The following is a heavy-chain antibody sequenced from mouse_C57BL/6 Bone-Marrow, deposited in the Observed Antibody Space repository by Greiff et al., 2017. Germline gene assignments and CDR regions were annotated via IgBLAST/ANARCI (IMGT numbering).Heavy chain of an antibody. CDR1: GYSITSGYY. Sequence: EVQRVESGPGLVKPSQSLSLTCSVTGYSITSGYYRNWIRQFPGNKLEWMGYISYDGSNNYNPSLKNRISITRDTSKNQFFLKLNSVTTEDTATYYCARGANWDAMDYWGQGTSVTVSS. V-gene: IGHV3-6*01. J-gene: IGHJ4*01. CDR2: ISYDGSN. CDR3: ARGANWDAMDY. D-gene: IGHD4-1*01.